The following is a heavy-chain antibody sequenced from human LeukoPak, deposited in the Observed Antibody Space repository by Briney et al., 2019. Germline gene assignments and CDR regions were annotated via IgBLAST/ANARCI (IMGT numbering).Heavy chain of an antibody. V-gene: IGHV3-23*01. J-gene: IGHJ5*02. D-gene: IGHD3-22*01. CDR3: AREGSYLDIGGSYYLHWFDP. CDR1: GFTFSSYG. Sequence: GGTLRLSCAASGFTFSSYGMSWVRQAPGKGLEWVSAISGSGGSTYYADSVKGRFTISRDNAKNTLYLQMNSLRAEDTAVYYCAREGSYLDIGGSYYLHWFDPWGQGTLVTVSS. CDR2: ISGSGGST.